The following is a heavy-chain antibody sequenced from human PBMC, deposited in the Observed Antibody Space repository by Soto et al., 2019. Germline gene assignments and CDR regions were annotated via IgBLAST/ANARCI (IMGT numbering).Heavy chain of an antibody. J-gene: IGHJ3*01. CDR3: ATLPCIVVNDLCYNVFDL. V-gene: IGHV3-23*01. CDR2: MSGDGDGT. Sequence: EVQLLESGGGLTQPGGSLRLSCAASGITLSNYAMSWVRQAPGKGLEWVSAMSGDGDGTYYADSVQGGFTISRDNSKNTLSLQMNSVRAEDTAVYFCATLPCIVVNDLCYNVFDLWGQGTMVTVSS. CDR1: GITLSNYA. D-gene: IGHD2-8*01.